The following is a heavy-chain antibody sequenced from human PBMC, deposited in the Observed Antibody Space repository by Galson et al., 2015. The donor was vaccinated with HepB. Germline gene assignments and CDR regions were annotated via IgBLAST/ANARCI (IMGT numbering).Heavy chain of an antibody. J-gene: IGHJ5*02. CDR2: IIPIFGTA. CDR3: ARAERPSHYYDSSGGDNWFDP. CDR1: GDTFSSYV. D-gene: IGHD3-22*01. V-gene: IGHV1-69*13. Sequence: SVKVSCKASGDTFSSYVVSWVRQAPGQGLEWMGGIIPIFGTANYAQKFQGRVTITADESTSTAYMELSSLRSEDTAVYYCARAERPSHYYDSSGGDNWFDPWGQGTLVTVSS.